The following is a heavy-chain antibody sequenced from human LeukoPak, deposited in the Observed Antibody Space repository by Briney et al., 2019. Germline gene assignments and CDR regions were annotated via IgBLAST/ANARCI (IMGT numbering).Heavy chain of an antibody. CDR2: MYYTGST. CDR3: ARVRAAAIPYYFDY. Sequence: SETLSLTCIVSGGSIRSSSYYWGWIRQPPGKGREWIASMYYTGSTYYNPSLKTRVTISVDTSKNQFSLKLTSVTAADTAAYYCARVRAAAIPYYFDYWGQGTLVTVSS. CDR1: GGSIRSSSYY. V-gene: IGHV4-39*07. D-gene: IGHD6-13*01. J-gene: IGHJ4*02.